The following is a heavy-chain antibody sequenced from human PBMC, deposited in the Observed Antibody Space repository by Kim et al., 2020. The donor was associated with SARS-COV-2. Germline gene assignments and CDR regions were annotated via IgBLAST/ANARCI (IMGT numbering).Heavy chain of an antibody. D-gene: IGHD6-19*01. CDR2: INSDGSST. Sequence: GGSLRLSCAASGFTFSSYWMHWVRQAPGKGLVWVSRINSDGSSTSYADSVKGRFTISRDNAKNTLYLQMNSLRAEDTAVYYCARATSGWYPYFDYWGQGTLVTVSS. V-gene: IGHV3-74*01. J-gene: IGHJ4*02. CDR1: GFTFSSYW. CDR3: ARATSGWYPYFDY.